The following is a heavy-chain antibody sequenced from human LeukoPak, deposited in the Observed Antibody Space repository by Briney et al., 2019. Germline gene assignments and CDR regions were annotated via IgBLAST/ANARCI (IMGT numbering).Heavy chain of an antibody. D-gene: IGHD6-6*01. CDR3: ARVIATRPHYHYYMDV. J-gene: IGHJ6*03. CDR1: GFTFSEHY. CDR2: ISNSGRTI. Sequence: PGGSLRLSCVASGFTFSEHYMTWIRQAPGKGLEWVSYISNSGRTIYYADSVKGRFTISRGNAENSLYLQMNSLRVEDTAVYYCARVIATRPHYHYYMDVWGKGTTVTVSS. V-gene: IGHV3-11*04.